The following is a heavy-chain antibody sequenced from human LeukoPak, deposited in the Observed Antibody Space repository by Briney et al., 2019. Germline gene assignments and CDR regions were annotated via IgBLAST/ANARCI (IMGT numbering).Heavy chain of an antibody. CDR2: ISYDGSNK. CDR1: GFTFSSYG. J-gene: IGHJ4*02. CDR3: TKDHLAYCGGDCYWN. D-gene: IGHD2-21*02. Sequence: GGSLRLSCAASGFTFSSYGMHSVRQAPGKGLEWLAVISYDGSNKYYADSVKGRFTISRDNSTNTLYLQMNSLRAEDTALYYCTKDHLAYCGGDCYWNWGQGTLVTVSS. V-gene: IGHV3-30*18.